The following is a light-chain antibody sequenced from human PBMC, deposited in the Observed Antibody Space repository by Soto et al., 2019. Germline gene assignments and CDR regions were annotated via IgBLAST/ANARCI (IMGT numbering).Light chain of an antibody. CDR2: AAS. Sequence: DIQLTQSPSFLSASVGYRVTITCRASQGISSYLAWYKQKPGKAPKLLSYAASTLQSGVPSRFRGSGSGTEFTLTISSLKPEDVATYYCQKYNSAPLTFGQGTKVDIK. V-gene: IGKV1-9*01. CDR3: QKYNSAPLT. J-gene: IGKJ4*01. CDR1: QGISSY.